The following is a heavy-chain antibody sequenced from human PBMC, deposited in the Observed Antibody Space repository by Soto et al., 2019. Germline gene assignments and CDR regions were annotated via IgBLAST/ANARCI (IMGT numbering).Heavy chain of an antibody. CDR2: ISWNGVNI. J-gene: IGHJ4*02. CDR1: GFNFKDHA. V-gene: IGHV3-9*01. Sequence: EVQLVESGGDLVEPGRSLRLSCAASGFNFKDHALHWVRLAPGKGLEWVSSISWNGVNIGYADSVKGQFTISRDNAKNSLYLQMNSLSPEDTALYYYAKDIHYYDILTGFDYWGQGTLVSVSS. CDR3: AKDIHYYDILTGFDY. D-gene: IGHD3-9*01.